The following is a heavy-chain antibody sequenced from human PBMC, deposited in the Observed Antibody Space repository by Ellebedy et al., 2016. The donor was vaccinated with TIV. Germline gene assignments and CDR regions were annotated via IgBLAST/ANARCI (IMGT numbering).Heavy chain of an antibody. CDR3: AKDRSKEVQWLDDPFDI. Sequence: GGSLRLSXVASRIAFDLYGMHWVRQAPGRGLEWVAVISFDGGNQYYADSVQGRFTTSRDNSKNTLFLQMTSLRPEDTAVYFCAKDRSKEVQWLDDPFDIWGRGTMVTVSS. V-gene: IGHV3-30*18. J-gene: IGHJ3*02. D-gene: IGHD6-19*01. CDR1: RIAFDLYG. CDR2: ISFDGGNQ.